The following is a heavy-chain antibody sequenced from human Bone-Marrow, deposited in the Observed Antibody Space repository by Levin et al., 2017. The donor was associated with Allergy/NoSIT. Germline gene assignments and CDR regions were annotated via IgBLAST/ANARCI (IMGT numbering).Heavy chain of an antibody. CDR3: ARSYGSGTDAFDI. V-gene: IGHV3-21*01. CDR2: ISSSSSYI. J-gene: IGHJ3*02. CDR1: GFTFSSYS. D-gene: IGHD3-10*01. Sequence: GGSLRLSCAASGFTFSSYSMNWVRQAPGKGLEWVSSISSSSSYIYYADSVKGRFTISRDNAKNSLYLQMNSLRAEDTAVYYCARSYGSGTDAFDIWGQGTMVTVSS.